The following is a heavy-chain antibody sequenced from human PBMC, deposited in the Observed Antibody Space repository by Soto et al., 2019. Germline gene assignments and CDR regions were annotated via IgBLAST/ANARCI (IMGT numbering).Heavy chain of an antibody. J-gene: IGHJ4*02. D-gene: IGHD5-18*01. CDR2: IWYDGTNK. CDR1: GFTFTSYG. Sequence: QVQLVESGGSVVQPGRSLRLSCAASGFTFTSYGMHWVRQAPGKGLEWVAVIWYDGTNKYYADSVKGRFTISRDNSENTLYLQMNTLRAEDTAVYYCARGLGGYSYGPLDYWGQGTLVTVSS. CDR3: ARGLGGYSYGPLDY. V-gene: IGHV3-33*01.